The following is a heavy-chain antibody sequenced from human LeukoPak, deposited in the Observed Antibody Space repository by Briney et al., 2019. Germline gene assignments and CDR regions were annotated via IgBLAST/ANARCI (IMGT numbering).Heavy chain of an antibody. J-gene: IGHJ4*02. CDR2: ISGSGGST. CDR1: GFTFSSYA. Sequence: GGSLRLSCAASGFTFSSYAMSWVRQAPGKGLEWVSAISGSGGSTYYADSVKGRFTISRDNSKNTLYLQMNSLRAEDTAVYYCARDRGYYDSSGYYQYWGQGTLVTVSS. CDR3: ARDRGYYDSSGYYQY. D-gene: IGHD3-22*01. V-gene: IGHV3-23*01.